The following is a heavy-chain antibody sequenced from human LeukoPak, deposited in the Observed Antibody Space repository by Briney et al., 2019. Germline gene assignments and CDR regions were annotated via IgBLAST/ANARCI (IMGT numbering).Heavy chain of an antibody. CDR3: AKGEYGDYVLDF. V-gene: IGHV3-9*01. Sequence: PGGSLRLSCAASGFTFHDYAMHWVRQAPGKGLEWVSGISWNGSSKGYADSVKGRFTISRDNAKNSLYVQMNSLRAEDTALYYCAKGEYGDYVLDFWGQGILVTVSS. CDR1: GFTFHDYA. D-gene: IGHD4-17*01. J-gene: IGHJ4*02. CDR2: ISWNGSSK.